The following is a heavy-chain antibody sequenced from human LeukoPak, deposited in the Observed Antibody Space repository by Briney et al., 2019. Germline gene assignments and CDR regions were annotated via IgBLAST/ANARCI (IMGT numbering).Heavy chain of an antibody. CDR3: ARDTSDYPFDY. J-gene: IGHJ4*02. Sequence: GGSLRLSCAASGFTFSSYEMNCVRQDPGKGQEWVSYVSSSGSTIYYADSVKGRLNISRDNPKHSLYLQMNRLRGEETAGYYCARDTSDYPFDYWGQGTLVTVSS. CDR1: GFTFSSYE. V-gene: IGHV3-48*03. CDR2: VSSSGSTI. D-gene: IGHD4-17*01.